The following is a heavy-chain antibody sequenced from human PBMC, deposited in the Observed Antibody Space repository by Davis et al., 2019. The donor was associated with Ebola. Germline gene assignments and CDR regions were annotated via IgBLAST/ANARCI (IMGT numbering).Heavy chain of an antibody. CDR3: VRDTIEGATTFDH. CDR2: ISGSGGNT. D-gene: IGHD1-26*01. CDR1: VITFSSYA. V-gene: IGHV3-23*01. Sequence: GGSLRLSCADSVITFSSYAMTWVRQAPGKGLEWVSAISGSGGNTYYADSVKGRFTISRDNSKKTMYLQMNSLRAEDTAVYYCVRDTIEGATTFDHWGQGTLVTVAS. J-gene: IGHJ4*02.